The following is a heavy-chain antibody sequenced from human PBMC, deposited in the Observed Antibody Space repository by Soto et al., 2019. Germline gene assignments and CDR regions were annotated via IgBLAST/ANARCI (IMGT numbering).Heavy chain of an antibody. CDR3: AKDAGDSSGWYYYYYYGMDV. J-gene: IGHJ6*02. CDR2: ISGSGGST. D-gene: IGHD6-19*01. Sequence: GGSLRLSCAASGLTFSSYAMIWVRQAPGKGLEWVSAISGSGGSTYYADSVKGRFTISRDNSKNTLYLQMNSLRAEDTAVYYCAKDAGDSSGWYYYYYYGMDVWGQGTTVTVS. CDR1: GLTFSSYA. V-gene: IGHV3-23*01.